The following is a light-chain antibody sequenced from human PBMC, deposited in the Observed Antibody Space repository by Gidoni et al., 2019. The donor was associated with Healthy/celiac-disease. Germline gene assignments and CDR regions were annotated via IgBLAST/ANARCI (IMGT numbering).Light chain of an antibody. V-gene: IGKV4-1*01. CDR3: QQYYSPPMYT. CDR1: QSVLYSSNNKNY. Sequence: DIVMTQSPDSLAVSLGERATINCKSSQSVLYSSNNKNYLAWYQQKPGQPPKLLIYWASTRESGVPDRFSGSGSGTDFTLTISSLQAEDVAVYYCQQYYSPPMYTFXQXTKLEIK. J-gene: IGKJ2*01. CDR2: WAS.